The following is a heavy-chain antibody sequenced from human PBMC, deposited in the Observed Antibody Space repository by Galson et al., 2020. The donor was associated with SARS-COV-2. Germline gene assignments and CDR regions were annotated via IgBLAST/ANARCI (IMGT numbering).Heavy chain of an antibody. CDR3: ARGWGGAAAGQTIDY. Sequence: GESLKISCAASGFTFSSYSMNWVRQAPGKGLEWVSSISSSSSYIYYADSVKGRFTISRDNAKNSLYLQMNSLRAEDTAVYYCARGWGGAAAGQTIDYWGQGTLVTVSS. CDR1: GFTFSSYS. J-gene: IGHJ4*02. V-gene: IGHV3-21*01. CDR2: ISSSSSYI. D-gene: IGHD6-13*01.